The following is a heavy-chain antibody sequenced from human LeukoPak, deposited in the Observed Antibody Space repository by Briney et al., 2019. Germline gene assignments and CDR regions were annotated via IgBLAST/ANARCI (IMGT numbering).Heavy chain of an antibody. CDR3: AGCRGGSYCLGLAFDI. CDR2: ISSSSTYI. J-gene: IGHJ3*02. CDR1: GFTFSSYS. D-gene: IGHD1-26*01. Sequence: PGGSLRLSCAASGFTFSSYSMNWVRQAPGKGLEWVSSISSSSTYIYYADSVKGRFTISRDNAKNSLYLQMNSLRAEDTAVYHCAGCRGGSYCLGLAFDIWGQGTMVTVSS. V-gene: IGHV3-21*01.